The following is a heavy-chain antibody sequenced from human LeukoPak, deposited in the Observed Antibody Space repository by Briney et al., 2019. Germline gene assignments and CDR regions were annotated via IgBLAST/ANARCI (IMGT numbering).Heavy chain of an antibody. Sequence: GGSLRLSCAASGFTFSSYGMHWVRQAPGKGLEWVAVIWYDGSNKYYADSVKGRFTISRDNSKNTLYLQMNSLRAEDTAVYYCARDGYYYGSGSYSAFDIWGQGTMVTVSS. D-gene: IGHD3-10*01. CDR3: ARDGYYYGSGSYSAFDI. J-gene: IGHJ3*02. V-gene: IGHV3-33*01. CDR1: GFTFSSYG. CDR2: IWYDGSNK.